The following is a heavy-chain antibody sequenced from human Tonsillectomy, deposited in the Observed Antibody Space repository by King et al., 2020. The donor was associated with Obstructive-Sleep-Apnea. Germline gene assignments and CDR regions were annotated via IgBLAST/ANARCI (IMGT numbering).Heavy chain of an antibody. CDR1: GFTFTRYA. J-gene: IGHJ6*02. Sequence: VQLVESGGGVVQPGRSLRLSCAASGFTFTRYAMHWVRQAPGKGLEWVAVIPEDGSNKYYAESVRGRFTISRDNSKNTVYLQMNSLIAEDTAVYSCARDMGYCSGDTCYSPYYAMDVWGQGTTVTVSS. V-gene: IGHV3-30*04. D-gene: IGHD2-15*01. CDR2: IPEDGSNK. CDR3: ARDMGYCSGDTCYSPYYAMDV.